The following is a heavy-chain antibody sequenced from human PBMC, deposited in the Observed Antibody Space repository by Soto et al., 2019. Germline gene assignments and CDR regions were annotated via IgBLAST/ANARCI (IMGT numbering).Heavy chain of an antibody. CDR3: ANGGISGSETNWFAP. J-gene: IGHJ5*02. CDR2: IFHRGNT. CDR1: GGSISSNTW. D-gene: IGHD5-12*01. V-gene: IGHV4-4*02. Sequence: PSETLSLTCAVSGGSISSNTWWGWVRQPPGKGLQWIAEIFHRGNTNYNPSLKSRVTISLDKSKNQFSLNLSSVTAADTAVYYCANGGISGSETNWFAPWGQGILVTVSS.